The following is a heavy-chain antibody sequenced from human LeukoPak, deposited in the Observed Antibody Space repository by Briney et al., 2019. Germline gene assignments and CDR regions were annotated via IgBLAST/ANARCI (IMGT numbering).Heavy chain of an antibody. V-gene: IGHV4-4*07. CDR2: IYTSGST. CDR1: GGSISSYY. CDR3: AREVDRGYSYGYYYYYYMDV. D-gene: IGHD5-18*01. Sequence: ETLSLTCTVSGGSISSYYWSWIRQPAGKGLEWIGRIYTSGSTNYNPSLKSRVTMSVDTSKNQFSLKLSSVTAADTAVYYCAREVDRGYSYGYYYYYYMDVWGKGTTVTVSS. J-gene: IGHJ6*03.